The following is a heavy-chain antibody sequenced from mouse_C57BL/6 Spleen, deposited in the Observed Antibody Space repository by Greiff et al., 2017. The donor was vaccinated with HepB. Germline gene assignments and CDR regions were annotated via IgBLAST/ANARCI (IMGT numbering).Heavy chain of an antibody. D-gene: IGHD1-1*01. Sequence: QVQLQQPGAELVRPGSSVKLSCKASGYTFTSYWMHWVKQRPIQGLEWIGNIDPSDSETHYNQKFKDKATLTVAKSSSPAYMQLSSLTSEDSAVYYCARTTVVATDYFDYWGQGTTLTVSS. CDR1: GYTFTSYW. V-gene: IGHV1-52*01. CDR3: ARTTVVATDYFDY. CDR2: IDPSDSET. J-gene: IGHJ2*01.